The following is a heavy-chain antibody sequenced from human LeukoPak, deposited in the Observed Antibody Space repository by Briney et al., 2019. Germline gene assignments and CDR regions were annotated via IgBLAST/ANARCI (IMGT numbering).Heavy chain of an antibody. Sequence: GGSLRLSCAASGFTFSSYAMHWVRQAPGKGLEWVAVISYDGSNKYYADSVKGRFTISRDNSKNTLYLQMNSLRAEDTAVYYCARGAAAAGKEVQHWGQGTLVTVSS. CDR1: GFTFSSYA. V-gene: IGHV3-30-3*01. J-gene: IGHJ1*01. CDR3: ARGAAAAGKEVQH. CDR2: ISYDGSNK. D-gene: IGHD6-13*01.